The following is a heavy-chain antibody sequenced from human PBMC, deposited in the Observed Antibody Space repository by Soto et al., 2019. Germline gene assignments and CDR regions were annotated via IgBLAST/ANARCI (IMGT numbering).Heavy chain of an antibody. D-gene: IGHD3-9*01. J-gene: IGHJ4*02. CDR1: GYTFTSYD. Sequence: QVQLVQSGAEVKKPGASVKVSCKASGYTFTSYDINWVRQATGQGLEWMGWMNPNSGNTGYAQKFQGRVTMTRNTSISTAYMELSSLRSEDTAVYYCAGQYYDILTGYYRFDYGGQGTLVTVSS. CDR3: AGQYYDILTGYYRFDY. V-gene: IGHV1-8*01. CDR2: MNPNSGNT.